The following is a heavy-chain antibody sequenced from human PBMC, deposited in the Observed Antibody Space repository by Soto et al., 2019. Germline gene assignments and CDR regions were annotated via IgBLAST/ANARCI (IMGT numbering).Heavy chain of an antibody. CDR2: ISGSGGST. CDR3: AKDVLRFLEWLSAASSYGMDV. V-gene: IGHV3-23*01. D-gene: IGHD3-3*01. CDR1: GFTFSSYA. J-gene: IGHJ6*02. Sequence: GGPLRLSCAASGFTFSSYAMSWVSKAPGKGLEWVSAISGSGGSTYYADSVKGRFTISRDNSKNTLYLQMNSLRAEDTAVYYCAKDVLRFLEWLSAASSYGMDVWGQGTTVTVSS.